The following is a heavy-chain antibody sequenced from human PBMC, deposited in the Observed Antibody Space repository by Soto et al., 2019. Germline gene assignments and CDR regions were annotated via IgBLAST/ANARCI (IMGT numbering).Heavy chain of an antibody. CDR2: IFSNDEK. Sequence: QVTLKESGPVLVKPTEPLTLTCTVSGFSLSNARMGVSWIRQPPEKALEWLAHIFSNDEKSYSTSLKSRLTISKDPSKSQVVHTMTNMDPVDTATYYCARIVGLYSGYDYGGYYYYSMDVWGQGTTVTVSS. J-gene: IGHJ6*01. CDR1: GFSLSNARMG. CDR3: ARIVGLYSGYDYGGYYYYSMDV. V-gene: IGHV2-26*01. D-gene: IGHD5-12*01.